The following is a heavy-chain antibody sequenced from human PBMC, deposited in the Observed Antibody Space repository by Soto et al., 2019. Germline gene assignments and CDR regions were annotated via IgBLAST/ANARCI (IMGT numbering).Heavy chain of an antibody. D-gene: IGHD3-22*01. J-gene: IGHJ4*02. CDR2: ISSSSSTI. CDR1: GFTFSSYS. CDR3: ARGGPYYDSSGYYYADY. V-gene: IGHV3-48*01. Sequence: EVQLVESGGGLVQPGGSLRLSCAASGFTFSSYSMNWVRQAPGKGLEWVSYISSSSSTIYYADSVKGRFTISRDNAKNSLYLQMNSLRAEDTAVYYCARGGPYYDSSGYYYADYWGQGTLVTVSS.